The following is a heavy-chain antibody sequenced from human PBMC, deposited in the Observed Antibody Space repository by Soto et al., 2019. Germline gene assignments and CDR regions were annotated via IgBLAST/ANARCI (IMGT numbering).Heavy chain of an antibody. D-gene: IGHD6-13*01. V-gene: IGHV6-1*01. CDR3: ARDSGYSSSWYEICYYYGMDV. Sequence: SQTLSLTCAISGDSVSSNSAAWNCIRQSPSRGLEWLGRTYYRSKWYHDYAVSVKSRITINPDTSKNQCSLQLNSVTPEDTAVYYCARDSGYSSSWYEICYYYGMDVWGQGTTVTVSS. J-gene: IGHJ6*02. CDR2: TYYRSKWYH. CDR1: GDSVSSNSAA.